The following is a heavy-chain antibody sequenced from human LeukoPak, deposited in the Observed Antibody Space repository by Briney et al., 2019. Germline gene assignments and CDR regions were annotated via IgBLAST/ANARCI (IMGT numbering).Heavy chain of an antibody. CDR3: AKSYSSGWYQYCFNY. V-gene: IGHV3-23*01. J-gene: IGHJ4*02. D-gene: IGHD6-19*01. CDR2: ISGSGGST. CDR1: GFTFSSYA. Sequence: PGGSLRLSCAASGFTFSSYAMSWVRQAPGKGLEWVSAISGSGGSTYYADSVKGRFTISRDNSKNTLYLQMNSLRAEDTAVYYCAKSYSSGWYQYCFNYWGQGTLVTVSS.